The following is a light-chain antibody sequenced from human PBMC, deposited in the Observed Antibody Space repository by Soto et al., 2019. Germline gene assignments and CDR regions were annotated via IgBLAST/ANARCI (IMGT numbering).Light chain of an antibody. V-gene: IGLV2-23*01. CDR2: EGS. CDR3: CSYAGSSTPYYV. CDR1: SSDVGSYNL. J-gene: IGLJ1*01. Sequence: QSALTQPASVSGSPGQSITISCTGTSSDVGSYNLVSWYQQHPGEAPKLMIYEGSKRPSGVSNRFSGSKSGNTASLTISGLQAEDEADYYCCSYAGSSTPYYVFGTGTKVTVL.